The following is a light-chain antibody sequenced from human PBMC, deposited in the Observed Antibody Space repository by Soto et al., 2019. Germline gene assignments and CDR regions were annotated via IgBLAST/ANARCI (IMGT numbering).Light chain of an antibody. Sequence: IQLTQSPSSLSASVGDRVTITCRASQGISSYLAWYQQKPGKAPKVLIYAAYTLQSGVPSRFSGSGSGTDFTLTISSLEPEDSAVYYCQQRNVWPPVTFGQGTRPEVK. CDR3: QQRNVWPPVT. J-gene: IGKJ5*01. V-gene: IGKV1-9*01. CDR2: AAY. CDR1: QGISSY.